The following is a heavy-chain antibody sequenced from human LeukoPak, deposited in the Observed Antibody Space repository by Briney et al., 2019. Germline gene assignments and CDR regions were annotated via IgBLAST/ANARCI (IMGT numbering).Heavy chain of an antibody. J-gene: IGHJ4*02. CDR2: ISYDGSNK. V-gene: IGHV3-30*03. CDR1: GFTFSSYG. D-gene: IGHD1-20*01. Sequence: GGSLRLSCAASGFTFSSYGMHWVRQAPGKGLEWVAVISYDGSNKYYADSVKGRFTISRDNSKNTLYLQMNSLRAEDTAVYYCARVTVSSSEVIFDYWGQGSLVTVSS. CDR3: ARVTVSSSEVIFDY.